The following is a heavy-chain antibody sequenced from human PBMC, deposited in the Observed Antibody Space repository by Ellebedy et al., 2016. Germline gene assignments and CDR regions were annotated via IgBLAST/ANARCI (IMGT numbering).Heavy chain of an antibody. CDR1: GASITSNSYY. J-gene: IGHJ4*02. Sequence: SETLSLXXTVSGASITSNSYYWGWIRQPPGKGLEWIGSIFHGGSTTYNPSLKSRVTISRDTSKKQLSLDLTSVTGADTATYYCARIWYYFGLGTYSGPRVGFDHWGQGAQVTVSS. CDR3: ARIWYYFGLGTYSGPRVGFDH. V-gene: IGHV4-39*07. D-gene: IGHD3-10*01. CDR2: IFHGGST.